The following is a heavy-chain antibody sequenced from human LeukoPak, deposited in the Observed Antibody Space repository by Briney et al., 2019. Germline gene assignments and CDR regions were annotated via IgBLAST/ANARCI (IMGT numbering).Heavy chain of an antibody. Sequence: GGSLRLSCAASGFTFNSYAMSWVRQAPGKGLEWVSIISDSGGSTYYADSVKGRFPISRDNSKNTLYLQLNSLRAEATAVYYCAKHGPSPRRWFGPSDYWGQGTLVTVSS. J-gene: IGHJ4*02. V-gene: IGHV3-23*01. CDR3: AKHGPSPRRWFGPSDY. CDR2: ISDSGGST. CDR1: GFTFNSYA. D-gene: IGHD3-16*01.